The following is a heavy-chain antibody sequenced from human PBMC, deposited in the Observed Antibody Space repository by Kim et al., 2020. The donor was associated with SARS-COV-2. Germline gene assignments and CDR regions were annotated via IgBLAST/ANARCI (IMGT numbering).Heavy chain of an antibody. D-gene: IGHD1-26*01. CDR1: GGSISRGNYY. CDR2: IYTIGTA. CDR3: ARDLATSNDALDV. J-gene: IGHJ3*01. V-gene: IGHV4-31*03. Sequence: SETLSLTCSVSGGSISRGNYYWTWIRQRPGKGLECLGYIYTIGTAYYNPSLKSRISISMDTSKNHFSLRMTSVTAADTAVYFCARDLATSNDALDVWGQG.